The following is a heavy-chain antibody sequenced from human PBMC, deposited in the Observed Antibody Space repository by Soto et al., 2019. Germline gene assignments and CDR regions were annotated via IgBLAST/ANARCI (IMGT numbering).Heavy chain of an antibody. Sequence: EVQLVESGGGLVQPGRSLRLSCAASGFLFDNYAMHWVRQAPGKGLEWVSGINWDGGRVAYADSVKGRFTISRDNAKNSLYLQMNNLRADDSALYYCAKVVVAATQSRYYFYGMDVWGQGTTVTVSS. CDR2: INWDGGRV. D-gene: IGHD2-15*01. CDR3: AKVVVAATQSRYYFYGMDV. CDR1: GFLFDNYA. J-gene: IGHJ6*02. V-gene: IGHV3-9*01.